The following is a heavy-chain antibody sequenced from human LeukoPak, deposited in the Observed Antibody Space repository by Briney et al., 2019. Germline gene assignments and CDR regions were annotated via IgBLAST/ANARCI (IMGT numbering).Heavy chain of an antibody. Sequence: GASVKVSCKASGGTFSSYAISWVRQAPGQGLEWMGGIIPISGTANYAQKFQGRVTITADESTSTAYMELSSLRSEDTAVYYCASGRDGYNGFDYWGQGTLVTVSS. D-gene: IGHD5-24*01. CDR3: ASGRDGYNGFDY. CDR2: IIPISGTA. V-gene: IGHV1-69*13. CDR1: GGTFSSYA. J-gene: IGHJ4*02.